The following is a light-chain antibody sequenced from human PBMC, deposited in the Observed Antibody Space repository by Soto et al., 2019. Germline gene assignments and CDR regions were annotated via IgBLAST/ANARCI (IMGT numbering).Light chain of an antibody. J-gene: IGLJ2*01. CDR2: EVN. CDR1: SSDVGGYNY. V-gene: IGLV2-14*01. Sequence: QSVLTQPASVAGSPGQSITISCTGTSSDVGGYNYVSWYQQHPGKAPKLLIYEVNNRPSGVSNRFSGSKSGNTASLTISGLHAEDESDYYCNSYTSSSTRVFGGGTQLTVL. CDR3: NSYTSSSTRV.